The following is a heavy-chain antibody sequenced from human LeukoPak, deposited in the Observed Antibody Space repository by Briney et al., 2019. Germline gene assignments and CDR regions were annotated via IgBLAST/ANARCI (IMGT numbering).Heavy chain of an antibody. CDR2: ISAYNGNT. J-gene: IGHJ4*02. V-gene: IGHV1-18*01. CDR1: GYTFTSYG. CDR3: ARLSWYDPSLGSFPYY. Sequence: GASVKVSCKASGYTFTSYGISWVRQAPGQGLEWMGWISAYNGNTNYAQKLQGRVTMTNDTSTGAAYMELRSLRSDDTAVYYCARLSWYDPSLGSFPYYGGQGTRVTVST. D-gene: IGHD6-13*01.